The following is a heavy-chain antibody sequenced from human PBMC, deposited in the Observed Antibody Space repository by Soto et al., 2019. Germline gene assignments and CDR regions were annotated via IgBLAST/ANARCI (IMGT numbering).Heavy chain of an antibody. Sequence: EAQLVESGGGLVKPGGSLRLSCAAPGFISSDHWMHWVRQAPGKGLVWVSRIKNDGSGTAYADFVKGRFTMSRDNAKNTLYLQMNSLRAEDTAVYYCIGSCTDCPGCWWGLGTLVTVSS. CDR3: IGSCTDCPGCW. J-gene: IGHJ4*02. V-gene: IGHV3-74*03. CDR2: IKNDGSGT. D-gene: IGHD3-10*01. CDR1: GFISSDHW.